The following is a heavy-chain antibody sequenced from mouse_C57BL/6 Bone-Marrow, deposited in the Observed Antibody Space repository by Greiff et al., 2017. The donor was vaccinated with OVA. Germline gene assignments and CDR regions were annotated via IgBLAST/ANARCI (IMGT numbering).Heavy chain of an antibody. CDR3: ARTDYGSSPWYFDV. CDR2: INPNYGTT. Sequence: VHVKQSGPELVKPGASVKISCKASGYSFTDYNMNWVKQSNGKSLEWIGVINPNYGTTSYNQKFKGKATLTVDQSSSTAYMQLNSLTSEDSAVYYCARTDYGSSPWYFDVWGTGTTVTVSS. J-gene: IGHJ1*03. D-gene: IGHD1-1*01. CDR1: GYSFTDYN. V-gene: IGHV1-39*01.